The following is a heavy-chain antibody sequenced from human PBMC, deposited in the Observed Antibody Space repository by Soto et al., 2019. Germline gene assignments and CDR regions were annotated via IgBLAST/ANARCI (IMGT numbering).Heavy chain of an antibody. J-gene: IGHJ4*02. Sequence: GGSLRLSCTASGFTFSTFAVSWVRQAPGKGLEWASTISGHGDNTYYADSVKGRFTISRDNSRNTLFLQMNALRAEDTAMYYCATQAEGRLATFYYRAKRTLVTVSA. CDR3: ATQAEGRLATFYY. CDR1: GFTFSTFA. CDR2: ISGHGDNT. D-gene: IGHD3-10*01. V-gene: IGHV3-23*01.